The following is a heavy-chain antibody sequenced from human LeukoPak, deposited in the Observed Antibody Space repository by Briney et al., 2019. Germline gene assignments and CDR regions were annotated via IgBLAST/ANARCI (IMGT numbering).Heavy chain of an antibody. Sequence: GGTLRLSCAASGFTFSSYGMSWVRQAPGQGLEWVSVISGSGVSTYYADSVKGRFTISRDNSKNTLYLQMNSLRAEDTAVYYCAKDHGSLGSGLNWGQGTLVTVSS. J-gene: IGHJ4*02. CDR1: GFTFSSYG. D-gene: IGHD3-10*01. CDR2: ISGSGVST. CDR3: AKDHGSLGSGLN. V-gene: IGHV3-23*01.